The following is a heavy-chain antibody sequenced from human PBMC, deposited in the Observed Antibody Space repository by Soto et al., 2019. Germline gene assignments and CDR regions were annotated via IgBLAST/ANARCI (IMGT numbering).Heavy chain of an antibody. D-gene: IGHD6-19*01. V-gene: IGHV1-2*04. J-gene: IGHJ6*02. CDR2: INPNSGGT. CDR3: ARDKVAGIGGDGMDV. Sequence: ASVKVSCKASGSTFTGYYMHWVRQAPGQGLEWMGWINPNSGGTNYAQKFQGWVTMTRDTSISTAYMELSRLRSDDTAVYSCARDKVAGIGGDGMDVWGQGTTVTVSS. CDR1: GSTFTGYY.